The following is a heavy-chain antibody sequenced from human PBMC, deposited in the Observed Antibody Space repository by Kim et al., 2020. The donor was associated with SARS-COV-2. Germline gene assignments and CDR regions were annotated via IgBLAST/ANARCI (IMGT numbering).Heavy chain of an antibody. V-gene: IGHV4-39*01. CDR1: IGSISSSSYY. J-gene: IGHJ4*02. CDR3: ARQARSSGRNFDY. CDR2: IYNSGST. D-gene: IGHD3-22*01. Sequence: SETLSLTCTVSIGSISSSSYYWGWIRQPPGKGLEWIATIYNSGSTYYNPSLKSRFTISVDTSKNQFSPKLSSVTAADTSVYYCARQARSSGRNFDYWGQGTLVNVAS.